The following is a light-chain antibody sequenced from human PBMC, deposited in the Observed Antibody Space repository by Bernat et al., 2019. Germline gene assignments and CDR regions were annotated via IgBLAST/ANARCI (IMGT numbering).Light chain of an antibody. Sequence: DIQMTQSPSTLSASVGDRVTITCRASQSISDWLAWYQQKPGKAPKLLIYKASSLESGVPSRFSGSGSATEFTLTISSLQPDDSAMYYCQQYKNYITCGQGTRLEIK. CDR3: QQYKNYIT. CDR1: QSISDW. CDR2: KAS. J-gene: IGKJ5*01. V-gene: IGKV1-5*03.